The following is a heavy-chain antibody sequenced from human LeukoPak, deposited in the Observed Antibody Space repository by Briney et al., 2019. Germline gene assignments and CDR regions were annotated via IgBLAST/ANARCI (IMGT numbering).Heavy chain of an antibody. CDR3: AIDEKGFEWSGYSGFWFDP. V-gene: IGHV3-21*01. Sequence: GGSPRLSCAASGFTFSSYSMNWVRQAPGKGLEWVSSISSSSSYIYCADSVKGRFTISRDNAKNSLYLQMNSLRAEDTAVYYCAIDEKGFEWSGYSGFWFDPWGQGTLVTVSS. CDR1: GFTFSSYS. CDR2: ISSSSSYI. J-gene: IGHJ5*02. D-gene: IGHD3-3*01.